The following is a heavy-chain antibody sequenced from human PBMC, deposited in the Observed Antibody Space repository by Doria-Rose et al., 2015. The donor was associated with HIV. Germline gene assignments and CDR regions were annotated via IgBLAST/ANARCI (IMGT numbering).Heavy chain of an antibody. D-gene: IGHD7-27*01. Sequence: GTFSTLPINWVRQAPGPGLEWLGRITRIFATAKYAQKFQGRVTITADESTSTVYMELSSLRSEDTVVYYWARAELTGEPETFDIWGQGTMVTVS. CDR3: ARAELTGEPETFDI. CDR1: GTFSTLP. V-gene: IGHV1-69*15. J-gene: IGHJ3*02. CDR2: ITRIFATA.